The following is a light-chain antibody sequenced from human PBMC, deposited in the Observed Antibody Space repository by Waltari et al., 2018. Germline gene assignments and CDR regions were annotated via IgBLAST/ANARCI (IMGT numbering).Light chain of an antibody. Sequence: QSVLTQPPSASGTPGQRVTIPCFGSNSNLGSNPVYWYQHPPGPAPKLLTYRSGQRPSGVPGRFPGSKSGTSASLAMSGLRSDDEADYYCAAWDNSLSAWVFGGGTKLTVL. CDR1: NSNLGSNP. CDR3: AAWDNSLSAWV. V-gene: IGLV1-47*01. CDR2: RSG. J-gene: IGLJ3*02.